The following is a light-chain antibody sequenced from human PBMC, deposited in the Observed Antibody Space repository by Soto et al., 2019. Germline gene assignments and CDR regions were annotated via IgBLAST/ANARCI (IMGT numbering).Light chain of an antibody. CDR1: QTISKY. CDR3: QQCYSTLTWS. J-gene: IGKJ1*01. Sequence: DIQMTQSPSSLSASVGDRVTITCRASQTISKYVNWYQQKPGKAPKLLITDVSNLQSEVPSRFSGSGSGTDFTLTISSLQPEDSATYYCQQCYSTLTWSFGQGTKVEIK. V-gene: IGKV1-39*01. CDR2: DVS.